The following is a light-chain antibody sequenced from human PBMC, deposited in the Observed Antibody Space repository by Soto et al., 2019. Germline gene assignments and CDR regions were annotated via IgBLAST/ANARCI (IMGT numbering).Light chain of an antibody. V-gene: IGKV3-15*01. CDR3: QQDNNWPPLT. CDR2: GAS. CDR1: QSVSVN. Sequence: EIVMTPSPATLSVSPGERATLYCRASQSVSVNLAWYQQKPGQPPRLLIYGASTRATGIPARFSGSGSGTEFTLTINSLQSEDFAVYYCQQDNNWPPLTFGGGTKVDIK. J-gene: IGKJ4*01.